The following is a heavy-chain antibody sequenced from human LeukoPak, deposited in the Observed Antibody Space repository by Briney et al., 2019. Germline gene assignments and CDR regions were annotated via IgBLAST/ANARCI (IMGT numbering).Heavy chain of an antibody. CDR2: IYYSGST. Sequence: SETLSLTCTVSGGSFSSVYWSWIRQPPGKGLEWIGYIYYSGSTNYNPSLKSRVTISVDTSKNQFSLNLSSVTAADTAVYYCARAYSGGYSDSWGQGTLVTVSS. V-gene: IGHV4-59*08. J-gene: IGHJ4*02. D-gene: IGHD6-19*01. CDR3: ARAYSGGYSDS. CDR1: GGSFSSVY.